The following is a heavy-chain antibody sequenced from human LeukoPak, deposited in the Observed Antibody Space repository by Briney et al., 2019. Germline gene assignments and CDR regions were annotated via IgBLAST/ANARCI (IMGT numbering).Heavy chain of an antibody. CDR2: ISSSSNYI. Sequence: GGSLRLSRAASGFTFGRYSMNWVRQAPGKGLEWVSSISSSSNYIYYADSLKVRFSISRDNARNSLFLQMNSLRAEDTAVYYCARAVAGPAGEYYFDYWGQGTLVTVSS. CDR3: ARAVAGPAGEYYFDY. V-gene: IGHV3-21*01. J-gene: IGHJ4*02. CDR1: GFTFGRYS. D-gene: IGHD6-19*01.